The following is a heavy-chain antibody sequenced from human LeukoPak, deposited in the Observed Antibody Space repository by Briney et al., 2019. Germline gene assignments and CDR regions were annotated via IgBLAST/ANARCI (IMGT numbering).Heavy chain of an antibody. CDR2: IIPIFGTA. D-gene: IGHD3-22*01. Sequence: SVKVSCKASGGTFSSYAISWVRQAPGQGLEWMGGIIPIFGTANYAQKFQGRVTITADGSTSTAYMELSSLRSEDTAVYYCARGGEYYYNSSGYQKDYWGQGTLVTVSS. J-gene: IGHJ4*02. V-gene: IGHV1-69*01. CDR1: GGTFSSYA. CDR3: ARGGEYYYNSSGYQKDY.